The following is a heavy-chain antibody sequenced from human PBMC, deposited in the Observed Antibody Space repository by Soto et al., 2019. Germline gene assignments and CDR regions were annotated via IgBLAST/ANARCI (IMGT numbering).Heavy chain of an antibody. CDR2: IIPIFDTI. CDR1: GATFSSFA. J-gene: IGHJ4*02. Sequence: QVQLLQSGAEVKKPGSSVKVSCKASGATFSSFAFSWVRQAPGQGLEWMGVIIPIFDTISYAQKFQGRVTITADESTRTAYMELNSLTSDDTAVYYCASPLKWSGYYNAFDYWGQGTLVIVSS. CDR3: ASPLKWSGYYNAFDY. V-gene: IGHV1-69*01. D-gene: IGHD3-3*01.